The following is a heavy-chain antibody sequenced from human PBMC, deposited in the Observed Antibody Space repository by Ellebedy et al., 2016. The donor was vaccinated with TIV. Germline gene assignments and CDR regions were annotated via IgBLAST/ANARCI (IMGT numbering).Heavy chain of an antibody. CDR1: NGSISDYY. CDR2: IYYSGNT. D-gene: IGHD2-2*01. Sequence: MPSETLSLTCTVSNGSISDYYWSWIRQHPGKGLEWIGYIYYSGNTNYNPSLKSRVTISVDTSKNQFSLKLTSVTAADTAVYYCAAGWVPAAPLQPWGQGTLVTVSS. CDR3: AAGWVPAAPLQP. V-gene: IGHV4-59*12. J-gene: IGHJ5*02.